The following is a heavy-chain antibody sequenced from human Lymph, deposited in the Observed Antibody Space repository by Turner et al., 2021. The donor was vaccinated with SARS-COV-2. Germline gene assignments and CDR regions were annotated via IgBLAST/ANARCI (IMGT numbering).Heavy chain of an antibody. CDR1: GFTFSSYA. D-gene: IGHD6-19*01. CDR3: ARDFVAVTGPVDY. CDR2: ISYDGSNK. J-gene: IGHJ4*02. Sequence: QVQLVASGGGFVQPGRSLRLSCAASGFTFSSYAMHWVRQDPGKGPEWVAVISYDGSNKYYADSVKGRFTISRDNSKNTLYLQMNSLRAEHTAVYYCARDFVAVTGPVDYWGQGTLVTVSS. V-gene: IGHV3-30-3*01.